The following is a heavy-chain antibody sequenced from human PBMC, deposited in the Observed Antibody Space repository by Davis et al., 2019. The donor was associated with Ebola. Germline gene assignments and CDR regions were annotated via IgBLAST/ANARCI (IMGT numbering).Heavy chain of an antibody. D-gene: IGHD4-17*01. Sequence: GESPKTPCQGSGYSFPNHWIGWGRQMPGKGLEWMGIIYPGGSKASYSPSFQGQVTFAADKSISPAYLQWSSLKASDTAMYFCARNLDYGDPNAFDFWGQGTTVIVSP. CDR3: ARNLDYGDPNAFDF. CDR1: GYSFPNHW. CDR2: IYPGGSKA. V-gene: IGHV5-51*01. J-gene: IGHJ3*01.